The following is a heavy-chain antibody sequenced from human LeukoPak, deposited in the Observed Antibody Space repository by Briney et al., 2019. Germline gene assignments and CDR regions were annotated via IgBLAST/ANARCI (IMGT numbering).Heavy chain of an antibody. Sequence: PGGSLRLSCAASGFTFSTYNMNWVRQAPGKGLEWVSSTTSSSSYIYYADSVKGRFTISRDNAKNSLYLQMNSLRAEDTAVYYCARVDYDSSGYYPAVFDYWGQGTLVTVSS. D-gene: IGHD3-22*01. CDR3: ARVDYDSSGYYPAVFDY. CDR2: TTSSSSYI. J-gene: IGHJ4*02. CDR1: GFTFSTYN. V-gene: IGHV3-21*01.